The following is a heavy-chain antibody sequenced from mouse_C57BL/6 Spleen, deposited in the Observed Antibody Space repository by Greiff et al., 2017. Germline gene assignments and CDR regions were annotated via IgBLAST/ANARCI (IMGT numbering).Heavy chain of an antibody. V-gene: IGHV14-4*01. CDR3: TTDYLFDY. D-gene: IGHD1-1*02. J-gene: IGHJ2*01. CDR2: IDPENGDT. Sequence: VQLQQSGAALVRPGASVKLSCTASGFNIKDDYMHWVKQRPEQGLEWIGWIDPENGDTEYASKFQGKATITADTSSNTAYLQLSSLTSEDTAVYYCTTDYLFDYWGQGTTLTVSS. CDR1: GFNIKDDY.